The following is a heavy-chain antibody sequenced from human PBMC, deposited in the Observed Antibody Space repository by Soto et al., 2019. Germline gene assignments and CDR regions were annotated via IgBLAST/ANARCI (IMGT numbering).Heavy chain of an antibody. CDR1: GFTFNIYT. J-gene: IGHJ6*02. CDR3: ARNRGSYWVHYGMDV. Sequence: EVQLVQSGGGLVQPGGSLRLSCAASGFTFNIYTVHWVRQAPGKGLEYVSAISNNGGSTYYANSVKGRFTISRDNSXXTIYLQMGSLGAEDMAVYYCARNRGSYWVHYGMDVWGQGTTVTVSS. CDR2: ISNNGGST. D-gene: IGHD2-8*02. V-gene: IGHV3-64*01.